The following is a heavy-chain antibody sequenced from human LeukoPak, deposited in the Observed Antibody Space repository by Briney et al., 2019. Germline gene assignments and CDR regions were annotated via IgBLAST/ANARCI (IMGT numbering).Heavy chain of an antibody. J-gene: IGHJ5*02. CDR3: ARDAPHPYGDYSNWFDP. V-gene: IGHV1-18*01. CDR2: ISAYNGNT. D-gene: IGHD4-17*01. Sequence: ASVKVSCKASGYTFTSYGISWVRQAPGQGLEWMGWISAYNGNTNYAQKLQGRVTMTTDTSTSTAYVELRSLRSDDTAVYYCARDAPHPYGDYSNWFDPWGQGTLVTVSS. CDR1: GYTFTSYG.